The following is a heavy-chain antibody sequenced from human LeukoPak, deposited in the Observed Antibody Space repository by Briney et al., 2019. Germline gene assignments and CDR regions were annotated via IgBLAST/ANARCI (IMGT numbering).Heavy chain of an antibody. J-gene: IGHJ4*02. Sequence: ASVTVSCKTSGYTFIGYYIHWVRQAPGQGVEWMGWINPNSGGRNYAQMFQGRVTMTRDTSISTAYMELSRLRSGDTAVYYCAGGSYYDNSPLDSWGQGTLVTVSS. V-gene: IGHV1-2*02. CDR2: INPNSGGR. CDR3: AGGSYYDNSPLDS. CDR1: GYTFIGYY. D-gene: IGHD3-22*01.